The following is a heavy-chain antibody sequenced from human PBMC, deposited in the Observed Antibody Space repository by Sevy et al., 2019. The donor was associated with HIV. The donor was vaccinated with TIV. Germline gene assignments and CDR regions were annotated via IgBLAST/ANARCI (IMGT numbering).Heavy chain of an antibody. CDR1: GFTVSD. V-gene: IGHV3-53*01. CDR2: MYGGHRT. D-gene: IGHD5-18*01. J-gene: IGHJ5*02. CDR3: ARVVGDTEKGFWFDP. Sequence: GGSLRLSCAASGFTVSDMSWVRQAPGKGLEWVSIMYGGHRTIYADSVKGRFTISRDNSKNTVHLQINSLRAEETAVYYCARVVGDTEKGFWFDPWGQGTLVTVSS.